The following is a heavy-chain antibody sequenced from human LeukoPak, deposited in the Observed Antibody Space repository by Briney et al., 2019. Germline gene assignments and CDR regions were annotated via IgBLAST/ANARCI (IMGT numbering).Heavy chain of an antibody. CDR1: GFSFSRYG. CDR3: AKCLYGTSSDYYYYGMDV. J-gene: IGHJ6*02. D-gene: IGHD6-6*01. Sequence: QPGGSLRLSCAASGFSFSRYGIRWVRQAPGQGLEWVAVISYDGSNKYYAGSVKGRFTISRDNSKNTLYLQMNSLRAEDTAVYYCAKCLYGTSSDYYYYGMDVWGQGTTVTVSS. V-gene: IGHV3-30*18. CDR2: ISYDGSNK.